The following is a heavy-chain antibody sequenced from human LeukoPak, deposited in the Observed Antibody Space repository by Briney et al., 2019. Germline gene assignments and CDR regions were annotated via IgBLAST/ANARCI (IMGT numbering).Heavy chain of an antibody. CDR2: ISSSGSTI. D-gene: IGHD3-22*01. CDR3: ARASSGYYYVPDPTLDY. V-gene: IGHV3-11*04. J-gene: IGHJ4*02. CDR1: GFTFSDYY. Sequence: GGSLRLSCAASGFTFSDYYMSWIRQAPGKGLEWVSYISSSGSTIYYADPVKGRFTISRDNAKNSLYLQTNSLRAEDTAVYYCARASSGYYYVPDPTLDYWGQGTLVTVSS.